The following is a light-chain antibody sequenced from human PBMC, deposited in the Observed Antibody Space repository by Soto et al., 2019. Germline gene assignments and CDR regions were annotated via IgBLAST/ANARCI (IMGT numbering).Light chain of an antibody. CDR2: DAS. V-gene: IGKV1-33*01. Sequence: DIQMTQSPSSLSASVGDRVTITCQASQDIREDLNWYQQKAGKAPQLLIYDASNLETGVPSRFTGSGSWTDFTFTISSLQPEDIATYFCQQDNNPPLTFGGGTKVEI. CDR3: QQDNNPPLT. J-gene: IGKJ4*01. CDR1: QDIRED.